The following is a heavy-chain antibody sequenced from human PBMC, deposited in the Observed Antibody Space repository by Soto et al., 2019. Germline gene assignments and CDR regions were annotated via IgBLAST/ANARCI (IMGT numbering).Heavy chain of an antibody. D-gene: IGHD3-3*01. CDR3: ARDRGRVSALDI. CDR2: INENGRT. Sequence: QVQLLESGPGLVKPSETLSLTCTVSGGSVNNYYWTWIRQFPGKGLEWIGYINENGRTNYNPSLEGRLTISIDTSGNQFSLRLSSVTAADTAIYYCARDRGRVSALDIWGPGTKVTVSS. CDR1: GGSVNNYY. V-gene: IGHV4-59*02. J-gene: IGHJ3*02.